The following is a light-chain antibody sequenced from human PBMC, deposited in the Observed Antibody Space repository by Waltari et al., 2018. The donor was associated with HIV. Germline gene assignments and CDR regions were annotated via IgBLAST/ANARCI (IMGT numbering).Light chain of an antibody. CDR3: QQSYSTPPEYT. V-gene: IGKV1-39*01. Sequence: DIQMTQSPSSLSASVGDRVTIACRASQTISSYLNWYQQKPGKAPKLLIYAASSLQSGVPSRFSGSGSGTDFTLTISRVQPEDFATYYCQQSYSTPPEYTFGQGTKLDVK. CDR2: AAS. J-gene: IGKJ2*01. CDR1: QTISSY.